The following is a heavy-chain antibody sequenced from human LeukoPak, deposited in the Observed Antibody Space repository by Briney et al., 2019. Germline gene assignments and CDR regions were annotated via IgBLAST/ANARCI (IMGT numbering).Heavy chain of an antibody. J-gene: IGHJ4*02. CDR1: GYSINSGYF. CDR2: IFHTGDV. Sequence: PSESLSLTCTVSGYSINSGYFWGWVRQPPGKGPEWIGSIFHTGDVYYNPSLRSRVTLSIDTSRNQVSLKVTSVTAADTALYYCARVVASTSIDSWGQGILVTVSS. V-gene: IGHV4-38-2*02. CDR3: ARVVASTSIDS. D-gene: IGHD2-15*01.